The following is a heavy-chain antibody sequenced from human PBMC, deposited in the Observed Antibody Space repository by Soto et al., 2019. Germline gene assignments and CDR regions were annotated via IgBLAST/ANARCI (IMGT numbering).Heavy chain of an antibody. V-gene: IGHV3-21*01. D-gene: IGHD7-27*01. CDR3: SREVQTGVRREYDY. CDR2: INSGGSRS. J-gene: IGHJ4*02. CDR1: AFSFGSHT. Sequence: EVHLVESGGGLVKPGGSLRLSCEASAFSFGSHTMNWVRQAPGKGLEWVSSINSGGSRSYYADSVKGRFTISRDNAKNSLYLQMNSLRAEGAASYYCSREVQTGVRREYDYWGQGALVTFSS.